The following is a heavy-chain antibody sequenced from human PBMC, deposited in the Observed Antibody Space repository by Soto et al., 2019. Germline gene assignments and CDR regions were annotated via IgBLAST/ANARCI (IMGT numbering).Heavy chain of an antibody. V-gene: IGHV3-7*03. J-gene: IGHJ6*02. D-gene: IGHD2-21*02. CDR2: IPQDGVDG. Sequence: DVKLVESGGGLVQPGDSLRLSCEVSGFTFSMYSMSWVRQSPGKGLEWVAKIPQDGVDGHYADSVKGRFTISRDNGKNSLSLQQNNLRAEDTAVYYCARDHLILPAHDFFYGSDVWGRVATVTVSS. CDR1: GFTFSMYS. CDR3: ARDHLILPAHDFFYGSDV.